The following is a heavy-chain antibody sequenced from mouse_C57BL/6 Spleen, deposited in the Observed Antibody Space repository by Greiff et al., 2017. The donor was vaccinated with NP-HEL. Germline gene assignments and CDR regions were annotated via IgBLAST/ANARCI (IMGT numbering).Heavy chain of an antibody. CDR3: APFITTVVANWYFDV. J-gene: IGHJ1*03. D-gene: IGHD1-1*01. V-gene: IGHV1-59*01. CDR2: IDPSDSYT. CDR1: GYTFTSYW. Sequence: QVQLQQPGAELVRPGTSVKLSCKASGYTFTSYWMHWVKQRPGPGLEWIGVIDPSDSYTNYNQKFKGKATLTVDTSSSTAYMQLSSLTSEDSAVYYCAPFITTVVANWYFDVWGTGTTVTVSS.